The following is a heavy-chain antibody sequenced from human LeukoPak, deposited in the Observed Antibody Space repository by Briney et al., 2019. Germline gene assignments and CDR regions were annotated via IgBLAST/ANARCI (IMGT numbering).Heavy chain of an antibody. Sequence: PSETLSLTCAVYGGPFSGYYWSWIRQPPGKGLEWIGEINHSGSTNYNPSLKSRVTISVDTSKNQFSLKLSSVTAADTAVYYCAREGDGSGSYSYYFDYWGQGTLVTVSS. CDR1: GGPFSGYY. J-gene: IGHJ4*02. V-gene: IGHV4-34*01. D-gene: IGHD3-10*01. CDR3: AREGDGSGSYSYYFDY. CDR2: INHSGST.